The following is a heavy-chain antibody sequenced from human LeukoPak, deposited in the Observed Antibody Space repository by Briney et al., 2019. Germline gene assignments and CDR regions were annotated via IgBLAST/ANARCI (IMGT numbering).Heavy chain of an antibody. CDR3: ARGEVDGYNSLDY. Sequence: VASVKVSCKASGGTFSSYAISWVRQAPGQGLEWMGRIIPIFGTANYAQKFQGRVTITTDESTSTAYMELSSLRSEDTAVYYCARGEVDGYNSLDYWGQGTLVTVSS. V-gene: IGHV1-69*05. CDR2: IIPIFGTA. CDR1: GGTFSSYA. D-gene: IGHD5-24*01. J-gene: IGHJ4*02.